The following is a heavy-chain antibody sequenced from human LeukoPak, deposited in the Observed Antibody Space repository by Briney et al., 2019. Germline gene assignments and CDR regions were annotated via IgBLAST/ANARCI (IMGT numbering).Heavy chain of an antibody. J-gene: IGHJ4*02. CDR2: ISSGTSYI. CDR1: GFTFSSYS. CDR3: ARDRGGYFDY. Sequence: GGSLRLSCAASGFTFSSYSLNWVRQAPGKGLEWVSSISSGTSYIYYAESVKGRFTISRDDAKNSLHLQMNSLRDEDTAVYYCARDRGGYFDYWGQGTLVTVSS. V-gene: IGHV3-21*01. D-gene: IGHD3-10*01.